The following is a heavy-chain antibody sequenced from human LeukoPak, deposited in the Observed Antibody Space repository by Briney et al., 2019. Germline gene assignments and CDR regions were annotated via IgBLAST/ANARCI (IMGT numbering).Heavy chain of an antibody. D-gene: IGHD2-21*02. CDR3: ARSPVTRLTDYYGMDV. CDR2: IYTSGST. J-gene: IGHJ6*02. Sequence: PSETLSLTCTVSGGSISSYYWSWIRQPAGKGLEWIGRIYTSGSTNYNPSLKSRVTMSVDTSKNQFSLKLSSVTAADTAVYYCARSPVTRLTDYYGMDVWGQGTTVTVSS. CDR1: GGSISSYY. V-gene: IGHV4-4*07.